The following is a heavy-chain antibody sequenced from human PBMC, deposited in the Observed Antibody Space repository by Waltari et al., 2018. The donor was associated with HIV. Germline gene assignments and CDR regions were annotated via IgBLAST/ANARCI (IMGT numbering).Heavy chain of an antibody. D-gene: IGHD3-10*01. CDR1: GGSFPSYS. J-gene: IGHJ4*02. Sequence: QVQLVQSGAEVRPPGSSVKVSCQASGGSFPSYSINWVRQTPGQGLEWMGRVIPMSGTTNKAQKFQGRVTITADKSTTTSYMELTSLRTEDTAVYYCASARETMGVDFDFWGQGTLVTVSS. V-gene: IGHV1-69*08. CDR3: ASARETMGVDFDF. CDR2: VIPMSGTT.